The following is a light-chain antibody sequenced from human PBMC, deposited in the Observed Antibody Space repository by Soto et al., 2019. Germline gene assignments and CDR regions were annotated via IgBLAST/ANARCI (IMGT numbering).Light chain of an antibody. Sequence: EIVVTQSPATLSLSPGERATLSCRASQSVSSYLAWYQQKPGQAPRLLIYDASNSATGIPARFSGSGSGTDFTLTIGGLEPDDFAVYYCQQRSNWQGATFGGGTKVEIK. V-gene: IGKV3-11*01. CDR2: DAS. CDR3: QQRSNWQGAT. CDR1: QSVSSY. J-gene: IGKJ4*01.